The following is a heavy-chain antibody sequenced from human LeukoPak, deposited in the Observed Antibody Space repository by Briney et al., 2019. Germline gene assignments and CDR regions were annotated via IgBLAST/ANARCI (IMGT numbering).Heavy chain of an antibody. CDR3: AREFLGY. Sequence: PGGSLRLSCAASGFTFNNYSMNWVRQAPGKGLEWVSYISSSSNTIYYADSVKGRFTISRDNAKNSLYLQMNSLRAEDTAVYYCAREFLGYWGQGTLVTVSS. D-gene: IGHD3-16*01. V-gene: IGHV3-48*01. CDR1: GFTFNNYS. J-gene: IGHJ4*02. CDR2: ISSSSNTI.